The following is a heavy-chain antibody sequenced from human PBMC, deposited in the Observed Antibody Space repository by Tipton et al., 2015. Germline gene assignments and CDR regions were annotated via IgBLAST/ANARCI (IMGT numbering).Heavy chain of an antibody. CDR3: ARLDTVTTELDY. J-gene: IGHJ4*02. D-gene: IGHD4-17*01. Sequence: TLSLTCTVSGGSISSSSYYWGWIRQPPGKGLEWIGSIYYSGSTYYNPSLKSRVTISGDTSKNQFSLKLSSVTAADTAVYYCARLDTVTTELDYWGQGTLVTVSS. CDR1: GGSISSSSYY. CDR2: IYYSGST. V-gene: IGHV4-39*01.